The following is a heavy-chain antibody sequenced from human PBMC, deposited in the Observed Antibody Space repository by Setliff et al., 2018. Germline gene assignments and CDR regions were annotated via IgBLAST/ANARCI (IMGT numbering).Heavy chain of an antibody. D-gene: IGHD2-2*01. Sequence: ASVKVSCKASGYTFAKYGTSWVRQAPGQGLEWMGWISGYNGYTVYAQKLQGRVTLTADTSTGTAYMEVRSLRSDDTAQYYCVRDRAAIVVGPPTAAFDIWGQGTMVTVSS. J-gene: IGHJ3*02. CDR3: VRDRAAIVVGPPTAAFDI. CDR2: ISGYNGYT. CDR1: GYTFAKYG. V-gene: IGHV1-18*01.